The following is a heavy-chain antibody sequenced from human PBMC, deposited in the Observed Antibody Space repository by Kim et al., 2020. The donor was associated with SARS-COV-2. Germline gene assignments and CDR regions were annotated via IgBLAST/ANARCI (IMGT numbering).Heavy chain of an antibody. Sequence: SETLSLTCTVSGGSVSSGSYYWSWIRQPPGKGLEWIGYIYYSGSTNYNPSLKSRVTISVDTSKNQFSLKLSSVTAADTAVYYCARVLLWFGELLAFDYWGQGTLVTVSS. D-gene: IGHD3-10*01. J-gene: IGHJ4*02. CDR3: ARVLLWFGELLAFDY. CDR2: IYYSGST. V-gene: IGHV4-61*01. CDR1: GGSVSSGSYY.